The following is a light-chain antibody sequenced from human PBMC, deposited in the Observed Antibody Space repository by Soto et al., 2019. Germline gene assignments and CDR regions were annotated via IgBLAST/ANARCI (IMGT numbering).Light chain of an antibody. J-gene: IGLJ1*01. Sequence: QSVLTQPPSVSGAPGQRVTISCTGSSSNIGAGYDVHWYQHLPGTAPKLLIYGYINRPSGVPDRFSGSKSGTSASLAITGLQAEDEVDYYCQSFDSSLSGYVFGTGTKLTVL. CDR2: GYI. CDR3: QSFDSSLSGYV. V-gene: IGLV1-40*01. CDR1: SSNIGAGYD.